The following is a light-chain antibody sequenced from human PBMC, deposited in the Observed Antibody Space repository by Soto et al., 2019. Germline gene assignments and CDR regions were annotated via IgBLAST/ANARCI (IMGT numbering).Light chain of an antibody. CDR1: SSDVGSYNL. CDR2: EGS. CDR3: CSYAGSSTLV. Sequence: QSVLTQPASVSGSPGQSITISCTGTSSDVGSYNLVSWYQQHPGKAPKLMIYEGSKRPSGVSNRFSGSKSGNTASLTISGLQAEDEAVYYCCSYAGSSTLVFGTGTKVTVL. J-gene: IGLJ1*01. V-gene: IGLV2-23*01.